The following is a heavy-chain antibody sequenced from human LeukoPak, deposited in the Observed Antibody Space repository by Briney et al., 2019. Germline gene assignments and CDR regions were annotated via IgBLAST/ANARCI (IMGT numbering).Heavy chain of an antibody. V-gene: IGHV3-33*01. CDR1: GFTFSSYG. Sequence: GGSLRLSCAASGFTFSSYGMHWVRQAPGKGLEWVAVIWYDGSNKYYADSVKGRFTISRDNSKNTLYLQMNSLRAEDTAVYCCARDREQWLVRSYAFDIWGQGTMVTVSS. J-gene: IGHJ3*02. CDR2: IWYDGSNK. CDR3: ARDREQWLVRSYAFDI. D-gene: IGHD6-19*01.